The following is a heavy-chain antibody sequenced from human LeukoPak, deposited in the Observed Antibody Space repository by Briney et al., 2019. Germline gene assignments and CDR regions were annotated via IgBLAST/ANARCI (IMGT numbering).Heavy chain of an antibody. CDR3: ARHIISSGWYGGVDY. Sequence: GESLKISFKGSGYSFTSYWISWVRPMPGKGLEWMGRIDPSDSYTNYSPSFQGHVTISADKSISTAYLQWSSLKASDTAMYYCARHIISSGWYGGVDYWGQGTLVTVSS. CDR2: IDPSDSYT. V-gene: IGHV5-10-1*01. CDR1: GYSFTSYW. D-gene: IGHD6-19*01. J-gene: IGHJ4*02.